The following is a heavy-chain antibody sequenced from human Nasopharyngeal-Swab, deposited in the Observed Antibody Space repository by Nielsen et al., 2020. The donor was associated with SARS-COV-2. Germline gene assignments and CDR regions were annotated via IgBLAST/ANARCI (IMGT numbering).Heavy chain of an antibody. J-gene: IGHJ6*02. V-gene: IGHV3-23*01. D-gene: IGHD5-12*01. Sequence: GESLKISCAASGFTFRSHAISWVRQAPGKGLEWVSVISGSDHTTYYADSVKGRFTISRDNSKNTVNLQMNSLRVEDTAIYYCAKDRDSGDDSDDYYHYYGMDVWGQGTPVTVSS. CDR3: AKDRDSGDDSDDYYHYYGMDV. CDR1: GFTFRSHA. CDR2: ISGSDHTT.